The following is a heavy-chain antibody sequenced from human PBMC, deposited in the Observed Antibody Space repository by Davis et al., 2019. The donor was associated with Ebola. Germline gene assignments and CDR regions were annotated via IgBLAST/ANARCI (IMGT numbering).Heavy chain of an antibody. CDR1: GGAFSSYI. CDR3: AREKVAAYFDY. V-gene: IGHV1-69*13. D-gene: IGHD2-15*01. Sequence: SVKVSCKASGGAFSSYIVSWVRQAPGQGLEWMGGIIPISGIPSYAQKFQGRVTISADDSTSTVYMELTSLRSEDTAVYYSAREKVAAYFDYWGQGTLVTVSS. J-gene: IGHJ4*02. CDR2: IIPISGIP.